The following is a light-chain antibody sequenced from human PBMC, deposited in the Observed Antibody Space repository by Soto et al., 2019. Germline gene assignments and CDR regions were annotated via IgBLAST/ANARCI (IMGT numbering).Light chain of an antibody. V-gene: IGKV1-6*01. CDR2: GTS. CDR3: LQDYRYPRT. J-gene: IGKJ1*01. Sequence: AIQMTQSPSSLSASVGDRVIITCRASKAIRTELGWYQQRPGKAPKLLIYGTSNLQSGVPSRFSGSGSGTDFTLTSNGLQPEDFATYYCLQDYRYPRTFGQGTKVDVK. CDR1: KAIRTE.